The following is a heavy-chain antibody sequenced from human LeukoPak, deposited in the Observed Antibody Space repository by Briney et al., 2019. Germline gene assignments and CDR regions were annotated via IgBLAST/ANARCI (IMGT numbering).Heavy chain of an antibody. CDR1: GYTFTSYY. CDR2: INPSGGST. D-gene: IGHD6-19*01. J-gene: IGHJ5*02. Sequence: ASVKVSCKASGYTFTSYYMHWVRQPPGQGLEWMGIINPSGGSTSYAQKFQGRVTMTRDMSTSTVYMELSSLRSEDTAVYYCARGSRAVAGPLCGFDPWGQGTLVTVSS. CDR3: ARGSRAVAGPLCGFDP. V-gene: IGHV1-46*01.